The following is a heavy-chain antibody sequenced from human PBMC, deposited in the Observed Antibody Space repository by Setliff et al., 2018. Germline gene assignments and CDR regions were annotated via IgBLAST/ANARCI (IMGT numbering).Heavy chain of an antibody. CDR3: ARQATDY. J-gene: IGHJ4*02. Sequence: PGGSLRLSCAASGFTFSSYSMSWVRQAPDKGLEWVSVIFNDGRTFYADSVRGRFTISRDNSKNTLYLQMNSLRAEDTALYYCARQATDYWGQGTLVTV. V-gene: IGHV3-66*04. CDR2: IFNDGRT. CDR1: GFTFSSYS.